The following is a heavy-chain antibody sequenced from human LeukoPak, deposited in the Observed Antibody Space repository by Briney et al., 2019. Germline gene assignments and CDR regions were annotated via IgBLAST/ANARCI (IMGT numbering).Heavy chain of an antibody. J-gene: IGHJ4*02. CDR1: GFTFSNAW. CDR3: TTAPLRYFDWFFDY. Sequence: PGASLRLSCAASGFTFSNAWMSWVRQAPGKGLEWVGRIKSKTDGGTTDYAAPVKGRFTISRDDSKNTLYLQMNSLKTEDTAVYYCTTAPLRYFDWFFDYWGQGALVTVSS. D-gene: IGHD3-9*01. CDR2: IKSKTDGGTT. V-gene: IGHV3-15*01.